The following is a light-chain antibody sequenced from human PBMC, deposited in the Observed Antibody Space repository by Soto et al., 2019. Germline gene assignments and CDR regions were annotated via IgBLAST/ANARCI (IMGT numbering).Light chain of an antibody. Sequence: QSALTQPAPVSGSPGQSITISCTGTSSDVGGYDYVSWYQQLPGKAPKLMIYDVNNRPSGVSNRFSGSKSGNTASLTISGLQAEDEADYYCSSYTGTSTFVFGGGTKVTVL. CDR2: DVN. CDR1: SSDVGGYDY. CDR3: SSYTGTSTFV. V-gene: IGLV2-14*01. J-gene: IGLJ1*01.